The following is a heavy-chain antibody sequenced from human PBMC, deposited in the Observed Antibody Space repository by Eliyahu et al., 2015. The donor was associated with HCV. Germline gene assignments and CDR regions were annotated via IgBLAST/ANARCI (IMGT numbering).Heavy chain of an antibody. CDR3: ARQVIYYGMDV. CDR2: INHGEDT. D-gene: IGHD2-21*01. V-gene: IGHV4-34*01. Sequence: QVQLQQWGAGLLKPSETXSLTCVAHGGSFSXYYWXWIRQPPGKGLEWIGEINHGEDTNYNPSLKSRVTMSVDTSKNQFSLRLSSVTAADTAVYYCARQVIYYGMDVWGQGTTVSVSS. CDR1: GGSFSXYY. J-gene: IGHJ6*02.